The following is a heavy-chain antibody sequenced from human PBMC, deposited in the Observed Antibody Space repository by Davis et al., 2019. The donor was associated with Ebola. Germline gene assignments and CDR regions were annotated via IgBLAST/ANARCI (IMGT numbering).Heavy chain of an antibody. V-gene: IGHV3-48*03. J-gene: IGHJ4*02. CDR1: GFIFSSYE. D-gene: IGHD5-12*01. CDR2: ISTSGNTK. Sequence: PGGSLRLSCAASGFIFSSYEMNWVRQAPGKGLEWVSYISTSGNTKYYVDSVKGRFTVSRDNPTNSLYLQMNSLRAEDTAVYHCATTRGYDRFDQWGQGTLVTVSS. CDR3: ATTRGYDRFDQ.